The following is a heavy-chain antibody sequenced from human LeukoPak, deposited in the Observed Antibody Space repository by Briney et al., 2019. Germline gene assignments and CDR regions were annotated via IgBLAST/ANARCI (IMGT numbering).Heavy chain of an antibody. CDR3: ARASVDCSSTSCYNWFDP. Sequence: SETLSLTCTVSGGSISSPYWSWIRQPPGKGMEWIGYIYYSGSTNYNPSLKSRVTISVDTSKHQSSLKLSSVTVADTAVYYCARASVDCSSTSCYNWFDPWGQGTLVTVSS. CDR2: IYYSGST. V-gene: IGHV4-59*11. CDR1: GGSISSPY. D-gene: IGHD2-2*01. J-gene: IGHJ5*02.